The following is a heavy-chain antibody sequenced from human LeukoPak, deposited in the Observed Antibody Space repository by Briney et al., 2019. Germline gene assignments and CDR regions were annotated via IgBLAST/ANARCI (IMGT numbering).Heavy chain of an antibody. V-gene: IGHV1-2*02. CDR3: ARVVDILTGHDTALDY. D-gene: IGHD3-9*01. CDR2: INPNTGGT. J-gene: IGHJ4*02. CDR1: GYTFSGYY. Sequence: ASVKVSCKASGYTFSGYYIHWVRQAPGQGLEWMGWINPNTGGTNFAQNFQGRVTMTTVTSISTAYMELSRLRSDDTAVYYCARVVDILTGHDTALDYWGQGALVTVSS.